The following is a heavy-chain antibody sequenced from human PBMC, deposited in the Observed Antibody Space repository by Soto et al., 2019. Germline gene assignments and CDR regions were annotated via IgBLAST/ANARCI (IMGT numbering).Heavy chain of an antibody. J-gene: IGHJ4*02. CDR1: GFSFSSYP. D-gene: IGHD2-8*01. Sequence: EVHLLESGGGLVQPGGSLTLSCAASGFSFSSYPMNWVRQAPGKGLESVAVIMGTGGKTYYADSVQGRFTISRDDSKSTVFLQMNSLRADDTATYYCAKGGDKWYFDYRGQGTLVTVTS. CDR3: AKGGDKWYFDY. CDR2: IMGTGGKT. V-gene: IGHV3-23*01.